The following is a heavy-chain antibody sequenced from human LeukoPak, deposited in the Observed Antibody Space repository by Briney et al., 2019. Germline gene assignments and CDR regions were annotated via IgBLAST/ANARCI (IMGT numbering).Heavy chain of an antibody. V-gene: IGHV3-23*01. CDR3: AKVTVSSYYDSSGYLEAYYFDY. CDR1: GFTFSSYA. Sequence: QTGGSLRLSCAASGFTFSSYAMSWVRQAPGEGLEWVSAISGSGGSTYYADSVKGRFTISRDNSKNTLYLQMNSLRAEDTAVYYCAKVTVSSYYDSSGYLEAYYFDYWGQGTLVTVSS. J-gene: IGHJ4*02. D-gene: IGHD3-22*01. CDR2: ISGSGGST.